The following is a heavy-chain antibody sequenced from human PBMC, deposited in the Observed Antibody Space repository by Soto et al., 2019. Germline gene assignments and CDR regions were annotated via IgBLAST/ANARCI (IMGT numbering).Heavy chain of an antibody. CDR2: IWYDGSNK. D-gene: IGHD3-3*01. V-gene: IGHV3-33*01. J-gene: IGHJ4*02. CDR1: GFTFSSYG. Sequence: HPGGSLRLSCAASGFTFSSYGMHWVRQAPGKGLEWVAVIWYDGSNKYYADSVKGRFTISRDNSKNTLYLQMNSLRAEDTAVYYCARGLAYYDFWRGYYKEGLNDYWGQGTLVTVSS. CDR3: ARGLAYYDFWRGYYKEGLNDY.